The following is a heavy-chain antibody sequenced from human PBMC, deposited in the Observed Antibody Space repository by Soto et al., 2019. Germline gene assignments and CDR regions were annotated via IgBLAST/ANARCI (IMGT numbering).Heavy chain of an antibody. CDR3: ARVDPLWFGDY. Sequence: PSETLSLTCAVYGGSFSGYYWSWIRQPPGKGLEWIGEINHSGSTNYNPSLKSRVTISVDTSKNQFSLKLSSVTAADTAVYYCARVDPLWFGDYWGQGTLVTVSS. D-gene: IGHD3-10*01. CDR2: INHSGST. J-gene: IGHJ4*02. CDR1: GGSFSGYY. V-gene: IGHV4-34*01.